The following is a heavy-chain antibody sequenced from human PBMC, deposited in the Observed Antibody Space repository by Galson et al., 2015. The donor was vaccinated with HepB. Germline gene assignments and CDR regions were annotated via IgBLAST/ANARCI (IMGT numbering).Heavy chain of an antibody. J-gene: IGHJ4*02. CDR2: ISSSGSTI. D-gene: IGHD4-11*01. V-gene: IGHV3-48*04. Sequence: SLRLSCAASGFTFSSYSMNWVRQAPGKGLKWVSYISSSGSTIYYADSVKGRFTISRDNAKNSLYLQMNSLRAEDTAVYYCARSGVTDFDYWGQGTLVTVST. CDR3: ARSGVTDFDY. CDR1: GFTFSSYS.